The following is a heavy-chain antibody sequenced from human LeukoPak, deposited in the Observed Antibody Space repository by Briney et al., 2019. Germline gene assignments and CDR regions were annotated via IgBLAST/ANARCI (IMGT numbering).Heavy chain of an antibody. Sequence: ASVKVSCKASGYTFTSYDINWVRQATGQGLEWMGWMNPNTGNTGYAQKFQGRVTMTRNTSISTAYMELSSLRSEDTAVYYCARRPSKYYDILTGYYRSDFDYWGQGTLVTVSS. CDR1: GYTFTSYD. CDR3: ARRPSKYYDILTGYYRSDFDY. D-gene: IGHD3-9*01. CDR2: MNPNTGNT. V-gene: IGHV1-8*01. J-gene: IGHJ4*02.